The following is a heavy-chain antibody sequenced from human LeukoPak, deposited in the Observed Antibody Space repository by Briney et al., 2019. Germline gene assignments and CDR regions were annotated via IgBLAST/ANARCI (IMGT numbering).Heavy chain of an antibody. J-gene: IGHJ4*02. V-gene: IGHV3-48*04. CDR1: GFTFSNYG. D-gene: IGHD5-12*01. CDR2: ISSSSSTI. CDR3: ARDGYGFTDY. Sequence: GGSLRLSCAASGFTFSNYGMHWVRQAPGKGLEWVSYISSSSSTIYYADSVKGRFTISRDNAKNSLYVQMNSLRAEDTAVYYCARDGYGFTDYWGQGTLVTVSS.